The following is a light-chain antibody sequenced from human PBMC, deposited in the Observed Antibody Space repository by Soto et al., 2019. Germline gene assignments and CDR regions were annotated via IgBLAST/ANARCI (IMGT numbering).Light chain of an antibody. CDR2: EAS. Sequence: IASTPSPAPLSLSPPERAALYSMASQSVSSYLAWYQQKPGQAPRLLIYEASNRATGIPARFSGSGSGTDFTLTISSLEPEDFATYYCQQSYSTPPTFGQGTRLDI. J-gene: IGKJ5*01. CDR1: QSVSSY. V-gene: IGKV3-11*01. CDR3: QQSYSTPPT.